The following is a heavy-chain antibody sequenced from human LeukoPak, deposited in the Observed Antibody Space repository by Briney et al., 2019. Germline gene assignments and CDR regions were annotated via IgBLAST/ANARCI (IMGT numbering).Heavy chain of an antibody. CDR1: SGSISSYY. Sequence: SETLSLTCTVSSGSISSYYLTWIRQPAGKGLEWIGRIYASGSTDYNPSLKSRVTMSVETSKNQFSLKPASVTAADTAVYYCARSRAPRILEWFDPWGQGILVTVSA. CDR2: IYASGST. CDR3: ARSRAPRILEWFDP. J-gene: IGHJ5*02. D-gene: IGHD3-3*01. V-gene: IGHV4-4*07.